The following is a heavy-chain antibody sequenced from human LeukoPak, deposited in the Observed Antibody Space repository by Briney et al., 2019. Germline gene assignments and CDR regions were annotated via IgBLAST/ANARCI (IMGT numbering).Heavy chain of an antibody. CDR2: INPNSGRA. V-gene: IGHV1-8*01. CDR1: GYTFTNYN. D-gene: IGHD3-22*01. Sequence: ASVKVSCKASGYTFTNYNIDWVRQVTGQGLEWMGWINPNSGRAGCVQKFQGRVNITRDTSISTAYMELSSLRSEDTAVYYCVRVYHDGSFESGNWFDPWGQGTLVTVSS. J-gene: IGHJ5*02. CDR3: VRVYHDGSFESGNWFDP.